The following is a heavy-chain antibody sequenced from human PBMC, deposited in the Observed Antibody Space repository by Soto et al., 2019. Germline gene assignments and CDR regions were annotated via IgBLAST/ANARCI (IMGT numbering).Heavy chain of an antibody. CDR3: ARDRFDDLWSGYPYGLDV. D-gene: IGHD3-3*01. CDR2: ISSSSSTI. Sequence: RWSVRLSCSASAVAFRGYSMNWVRQAPEKEQEWVSYISSSSSTIYYADSVKGRFIISRDNSKNMLYLQMSSLRAEDTAVYYCARDRFDDLWSGYPYGLDVWGQGTTVTVSS. J-gene: IGHJ6*02. CDR1: AVAFRGYS. V-gene: IGHV3-48*01.